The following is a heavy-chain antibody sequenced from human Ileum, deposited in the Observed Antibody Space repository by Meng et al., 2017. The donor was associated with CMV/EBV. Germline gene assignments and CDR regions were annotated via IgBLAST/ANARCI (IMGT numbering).Heavy chain of an antibody. CDR2: IYSGGST. V-gene: IGHV3-66*02. CDR1: GFTVSSNY. Sequence: GGSLRLSCAAPGFTVSSNYMSWVRQAPGKGLEWVSVIYSGGSTYYADSVKGRFTISRDNSKNTLYLQMNSLRAEDTAVYYCARSQSVDTAMADYYYYYGMDVWGQGTTVTVSS. CDR3: ARSQSVDTAMADYYYYYGMDV. J-gene: IGHJ6*02. D-gene: IGHD5-18*01.